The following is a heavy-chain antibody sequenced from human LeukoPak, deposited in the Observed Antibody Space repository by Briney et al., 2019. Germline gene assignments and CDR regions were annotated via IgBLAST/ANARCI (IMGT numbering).Heavy chain of an antibody. CDR3: ARGRYCSADICSGGHAFDL. D-gene: IGHD2-15*01. CDR2: IYTRWST. V-gene: IGHV4-4*07. CDR1: AASINNYY. J-gene: IGHJ3*01. Sequence: SETLSLTCTVSAASINNYYWSWIRQPAGKGLDWHGRIYTRWSTNYNPSLKTRVTMSVDTSKNQFPLQLTSVTAADTAVYYCARGRYCSADICSGGHAFDLWRQDTILSVPS.